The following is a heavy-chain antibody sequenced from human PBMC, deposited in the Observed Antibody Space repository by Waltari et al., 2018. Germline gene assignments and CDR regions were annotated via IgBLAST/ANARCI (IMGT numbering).Heavy chain of an antibody. D-gene: IGHD6-19*01. CDR2: IIPIFRTA. V-gene: IGHV1-69*08. J-gene: IGHJ5*02. Sequence: QVQLVQSGAEVKKPGSSVKVSCKASGGTFSSYAISWARRGPGQGRGWIGRIIPIFRTANYARKFQGRVTITADKSTSTAYMELSSLRSEDTAVYYCAREIGGWYQGFDPWGQGTLVTVSS. CDR3: AREIGGWYQGFDP. CDR1: GGTFSSYA.